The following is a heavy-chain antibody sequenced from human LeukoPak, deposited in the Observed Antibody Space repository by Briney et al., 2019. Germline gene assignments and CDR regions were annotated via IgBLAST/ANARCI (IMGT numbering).Heavy chain of an antibody. Sequence: GGSLRLSCAASGFTFSSYGMSWVRQAPGKGLEWVSAISGSGGSTYYADSVKGRFTISRDNSKNTLYLQMNSLRAEDTAVYYCAKGRLGVKQLARIDYWGQGTLVTVSS. CDR2: ISGSGGST. CDR3: AKGRLGVKQLARIDY. J-gene: IGHJ4*02. CDR1: GFTFSSYG. V-gene: IGHV3-23*01. D-gene: IGHD6-13*01.